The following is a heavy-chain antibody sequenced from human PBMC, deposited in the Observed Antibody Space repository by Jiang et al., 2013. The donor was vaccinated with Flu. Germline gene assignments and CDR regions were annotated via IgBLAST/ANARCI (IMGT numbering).Heavy chain of an antibody. J-gene: IGHJ3*02. CDR3: ARDLGFDI. CDR2: INPTGGST. Sequence: SGAEVKKPGASVKVSCKASGYTFTSYHIHWVRQAPGQGLEWMAIINPTGGSTSYAQKFQGRVTMSRDTSTRTVYMELRSLRSEDTAVYYCARDLGFDIWGQGTMVTVSS. CDR1: GYTFTSYH. V-gene: IGHV1-46*01.